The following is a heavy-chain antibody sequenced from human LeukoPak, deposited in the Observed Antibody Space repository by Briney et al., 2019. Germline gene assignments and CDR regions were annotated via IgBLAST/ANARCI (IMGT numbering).Heavy chain of an antibody. J-gene: IGHJ5*02. CDR3: ARDQGYYYDSSGYYYVAYRWFDP. V-gene: IGHV1-18*01. CDR1: GYTFTSYG. D-gene: IGHD3-22*01. CDR2: ISAYNGNT. Sequence: GASVKISCKASGYTFTSYGISWVRQAPGQGLEWMGWISAYNGNTNYAQKLQGRVTMTTDTSTSTAYMELRSLRSDDTAVYYSARDQGYYYDSSGYYYVAYRWFDPWGQGTLVTVSS.